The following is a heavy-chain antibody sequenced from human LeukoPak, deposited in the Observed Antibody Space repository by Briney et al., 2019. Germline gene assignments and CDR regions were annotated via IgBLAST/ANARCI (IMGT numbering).Heavy chain of an antibody. J-gene: IGHJ5*02. D-gene: IGHD1-26*01. Sequence: SQTLSLTCAISGDSVSSNSAAWIWIRQSPSRGLEWLGRTYYRSKWYTDYAVSVKSRMTINPDTSKNQFSLQLNPVTPEDTAVYYCARGGNYYWFDPWGQGTLVTVSS. V-gene: IGHV6-1*01. CDR3: ARGGNYYWFDP. CDR1: GDSVSSNSAA. CDR2: TYYRSKWYT.